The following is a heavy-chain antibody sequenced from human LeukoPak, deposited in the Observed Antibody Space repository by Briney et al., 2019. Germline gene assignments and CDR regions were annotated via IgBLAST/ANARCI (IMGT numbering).Heavy chain of an antibody. V-gene: IGHV3-30*01. CDR1: GFPFSSYS. CDR2: LSYDGSIK. J-gene: IGHJ4*02. D-gene: IGHD6-13*01. CDR3: ARGVSTWYLIDY. Sequence: PGRSLRLSCVPSGFPFSSYSFHWVRQAPGKGLEGVALLSYDGSIKHYADSVKGRFTLSRDNSKSSVYLQMDSLKADDTAVYYCARGVSTWYLIDYWGQGTLVTVSS.